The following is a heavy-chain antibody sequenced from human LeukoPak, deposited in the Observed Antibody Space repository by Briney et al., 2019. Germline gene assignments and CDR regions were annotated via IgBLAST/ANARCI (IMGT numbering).Heavy chain of an antibody. Sequence: SETLSLTCTVSGGSISSYDWSWIRQPPGKGLEWIGYIYYSGSTNYNPSLKSRVTISVDTSKNQFSLKLSSVTAADTAVYYCARGWTYYYDSSGYYPFDYWGQGTLVTVSS. D-gene: IGHD3-22*01. V-gene: IGHV4-59*01. CDR2: IYYSGST. CDR1: GGSISSYD. J-gene: IGHJ4*02. CDR3: ARGWTYYYDSSGYYPFDY.